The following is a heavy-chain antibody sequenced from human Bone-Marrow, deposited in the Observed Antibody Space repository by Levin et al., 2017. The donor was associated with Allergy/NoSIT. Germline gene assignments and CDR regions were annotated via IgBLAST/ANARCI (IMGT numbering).Heavy chain of an antibody. D-gene: IGHD6-19*01. CDR1: GVTFSNYW. CDR3: GGGNGWILDY. CDR2: IKGDGSET. J-gene: IGHJ4*02. Sequence: PGGSLRLSCVASGVTFSNYWMDWVRQAPGKGLEWVANIKGDGSETWYVGSVKGRFTISRDDAKNSLYLEMNNLRVEDTAVYYCGGGNGWILDYWGQGSLVTVSS. V-gene: IGHV3-7*02.